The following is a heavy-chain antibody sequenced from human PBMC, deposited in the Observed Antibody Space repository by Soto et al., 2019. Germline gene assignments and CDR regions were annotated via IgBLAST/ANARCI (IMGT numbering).Heavy chain of an antibody. Sequence: QVQLQESGPGLVKPSQILSLTCTVSGGSISSGDYYWSWIRQPPGKGLERLGYTYYSGSTYYNPSLKSRVTISVDTSKNPFSLQMSSVTAADTAVYYCAKVAGTCYWYFDLWGRGTLVTVSS. J-gene: IGHJ2*01. D-gene: IGHD3-10*01. CDR1: GGSISSGDYY. V-gene: IGHV4-30-4*01. CDR2: TYYSGST. CDR3: AKVAGTCYWYFDL.